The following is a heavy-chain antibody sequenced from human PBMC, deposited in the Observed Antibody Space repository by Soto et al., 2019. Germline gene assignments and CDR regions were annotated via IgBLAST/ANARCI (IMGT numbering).Heavy chain of an antibody. J-gene: IGHJ5*02. CDR3: ARQMLYGNNWFNP. CDR2: INPGAGNT. V-gene: IGHV1-46*01. D-gene: IGHD2-8*01. CDR1: GYTFTSYY. Sequence: ASVKVSCKASGYTFTSYYTHWVRQAPGQGLEWMGTINPGAGNTTYAQKFQGRVTMTRDTSTRTVYMELSSLRSEDAAVYYCARQMLYGNNWFNPWGQGTQVTVSS.